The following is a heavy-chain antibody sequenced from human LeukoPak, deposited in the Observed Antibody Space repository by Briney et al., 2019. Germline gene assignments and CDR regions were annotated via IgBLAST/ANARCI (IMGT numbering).Heavy chain of an antibody. D-gene: IGHD2-21*02. CDR3: ARAGIEYGDRPADY. CDR2: ISSSGSTI. Sequence: GGSLRLSCATSGFTFSSYEMHWVRQAPGKGLEWVSYISSSGSTIYYADSVKGRFTISRDNAKNSLSLQMDSLRDEDTAVYYCARAGIEYGDRPADYWGQGTLVTVSS. V-gene: IGHV3-48*03. CDR1: GFTFSSYE. J-gene: IGHJ4*02.